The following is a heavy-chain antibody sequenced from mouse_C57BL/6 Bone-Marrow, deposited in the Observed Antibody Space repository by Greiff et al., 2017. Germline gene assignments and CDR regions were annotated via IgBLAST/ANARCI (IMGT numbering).Heavy chain of an antibody. J-gene: IGHJ1*03. CDR2: INPSSGYT. CDR3: ARDYGSSYWYFDV. CDR1: GYTFTSYW. V-gene: IGHV1-7*01. D-gene: IGHD1-1*01. Sequence: QVQLQQSGAELAKPGASVKLSCKASGYTFTSYWMHWVKQRPGQGLEWIGYINPSSGYTKYNQTFKDKATLTVDTSSSTAYMDLHSLTSEDSAVYFCARDYGSSYWYFDVWGTGTTVTVSS.